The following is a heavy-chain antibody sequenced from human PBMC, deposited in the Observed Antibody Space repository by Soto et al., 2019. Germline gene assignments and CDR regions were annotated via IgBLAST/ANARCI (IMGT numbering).Heavy chain of an antibody. D-gene: IGHD3-9*01. Sequence: QITLKESGPTLVKPTQTXTLTCTFSGFSLSTTGVGVGWIRQPPGKALEWLALIFWDDDKRYSPSLKSRLTITKDTSKNQVVLTMTNMDPVDTATYYCASSTGYRIFDCWGQGTLVAVSS. V-gene: IGHV2-5*02. CDR3: ASSTGYRIFDC. CDR2: IFWDDDK. J-gene: IGHJ4*02. CDR1: GFSLSTTGVG.